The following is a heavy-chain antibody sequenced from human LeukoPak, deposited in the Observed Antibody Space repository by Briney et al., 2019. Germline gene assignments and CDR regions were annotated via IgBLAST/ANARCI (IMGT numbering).Heavy chain of an antibody. CDR1: GDSVSSNSAA. CDR2: TYYRSEWYN. V-gene: IGHV6-1*01. CDR3: ARTYGDWDAFHI. J-gene: IGHJ3*02. D-gene: IGHD2-21*01. Sequence: SQTLSLTCAISGDSVSSNSAAWNWIRQSPLRGLEWLGRTYYRSEWYNDYAVSVKSRITINPDTSKNQFSLQLNSVTPEDTAVYYCARTYGDWDAFHIWGQGTMVTVSS.